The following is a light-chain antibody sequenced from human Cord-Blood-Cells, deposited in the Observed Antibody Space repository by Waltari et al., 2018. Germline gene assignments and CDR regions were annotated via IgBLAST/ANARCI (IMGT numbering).Light chain of an antibody. J-gene: IGLJ1*01. CDR1: SSNIGSNY. Sequence: QSVLTQPPSASGTPGQRVTISCSGSSSNIGSNYVYWYQQLPGTAPKLRIYSNNRRPSGVPDRVSGSKSGTSASRAISGLRSEDEADYYCAAWDDSLSGYVFGTGTKVTVL. CDR2: SNN. V-gene: IGLV1-47*02. CDR3: AAWDDSLSGYV.